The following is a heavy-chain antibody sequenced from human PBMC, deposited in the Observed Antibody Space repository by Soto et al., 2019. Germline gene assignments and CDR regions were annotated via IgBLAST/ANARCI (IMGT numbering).Heavy chain of an antibody. J-gene: IGHJ4*02. CDR2: ISGSGGST. V-gene: IGHV3-23*01. CDR3: AKVGDTAMVGGADY. D-gene: IGHD5-18*01. CDR1: GFTFSSYA. Sequence: PGESLKISCAASGFTFSSYAMSWVRQAPGKGLEWVSAISGSGGSTYYADSVKGRFTISRDNSKNTLYLQMNSLRAEDTAVYYCAKVGDTAMVGGADYWGQGTLVTVSS.